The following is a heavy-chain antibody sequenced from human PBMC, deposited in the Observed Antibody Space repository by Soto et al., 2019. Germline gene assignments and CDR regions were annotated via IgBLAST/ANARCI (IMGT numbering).Heavy chain of an antibody. Sequence: PGGSLRLSCAASGFTFSSYAMHWVRQAPGKGLEWVAVISYDGSNKYYADSVKGRFTISRDNSKNTLYLQMNSLRAEDTAVYYCARGHGILLEPTLYYYYGMDVWGQGTTVTASS. CDR3: ARGHGILLEPTLYYYYGMDV. CDR2: ISYDGSNK. J-gene: IGHJ6*02. CDR1: GFTFSSYA. V-gene: IGHV3-30-3*01. D-gene: IGHD1-20*01.